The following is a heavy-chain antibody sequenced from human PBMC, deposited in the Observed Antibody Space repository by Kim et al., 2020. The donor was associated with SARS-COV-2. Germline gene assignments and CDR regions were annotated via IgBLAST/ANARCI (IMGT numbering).Heavy chain of an antibody. CDR2: ISAYNGNT. Sequence: ASVKVSCKASGYTFTSYGISWVRQAPGQGLEWMGWISAYNGNTNYAQKLQGRVTMTTDTSTSTAYMELRSLRSDDTAVYYCARDRSGGSCVYYYYGMDVWGQGPTVPVSS. CDR3: ARDRSGGSCVYYYYGMDV. J-gene: IGHJ6*02. D-gene: IGHD2-15*01. V-gene: IGHV1-18*01. CDR1: GYTFTSYG.